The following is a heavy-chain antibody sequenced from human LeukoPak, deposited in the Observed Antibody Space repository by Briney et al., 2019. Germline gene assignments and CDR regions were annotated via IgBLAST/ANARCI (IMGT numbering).Heavy chain of an antibody. J-gene: IGHJ1*01. V-gene: IGHV1-46*01. CDR3: ARGADDSSGFDPAEYFLH. CDR1: GYTYTTDG. CDR2: INPSDGGT. Sequence: ASVKVSCKASGYTYTTDGISWVRQAPGQGLEWMGIINPSDGGTYYAENFQGRVTMTKDTSTSTVYMELSSLRSEDTAFYYCARGADDSSGFDPAEYFLHWGQGTLVTVSS. D-gene: IGHD3-22*01.